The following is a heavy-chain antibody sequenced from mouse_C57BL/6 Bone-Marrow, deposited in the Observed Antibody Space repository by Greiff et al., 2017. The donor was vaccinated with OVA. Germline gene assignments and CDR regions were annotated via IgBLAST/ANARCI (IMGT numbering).Heavy chain of an antibody. CDR1: GYTFTSYT. CDR3: ARLIQDFDV. V-gene: IGHV1-4*01. CDR2: INPSSGYT. Sequence: VKVVESGAELARPGASVKMSCKASGYTFTSYTMHWVKQRPGQGLEWIGYINPSSGYTKYNQKFKDKATLTADKSSSTAYMQLSSLTSEDSAVYYCARLIQDFDVWGTGTTVTVSS. J-gene: IGHJ1*03. D-gene: IGHD5-1-1*01.